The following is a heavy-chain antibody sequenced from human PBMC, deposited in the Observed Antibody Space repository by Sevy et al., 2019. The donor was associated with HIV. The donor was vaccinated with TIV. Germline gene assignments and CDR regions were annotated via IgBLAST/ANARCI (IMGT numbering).Heavy chain of an antibody. V-gene: IGHV3-66*01. Sequence: GGSLRLSCAASGFTVNSNYMTWVRQAPGKGLEGVSVIHSDDTTYQADSVKDRFTISRDNFKDTLYLHMSSLRAEDTAVYYGARGKSGYGYALNYWGQGTLVTVSS. CDR1: GFTVNSNY. J-gene: IGHJ4*02. CDR2: IHSDDTT. CDR3: ARGKSGYGYALNY. D-gene: IGHD5-18*01.